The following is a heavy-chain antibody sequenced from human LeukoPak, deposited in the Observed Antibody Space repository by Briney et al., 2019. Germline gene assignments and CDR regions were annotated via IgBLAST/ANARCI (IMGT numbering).Heavy chain of an antibody. CDR2: INPKSGGT. V-gene: IGHV1-2*02. J-gene: IGHJ3*02. CDR1: GYTFTDYY. D-gene: IGHD2-2*01. CDR3: ARDSPYRLLKGHAFDI. Sequence: ASVKVSCKASGYTFTDYYMHWLRQAPGQGLEWMGWINPKSGGTNYAQKFQGRVTMTRDTSISTAYMELSRVRSDDTAVYYCARDSPYRLLKGHAFDIWGQGTMVTVSS.